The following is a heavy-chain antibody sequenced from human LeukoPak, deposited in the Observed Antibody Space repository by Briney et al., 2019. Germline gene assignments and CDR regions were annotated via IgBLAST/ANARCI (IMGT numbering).Heavy chain of an antibody. CDR3: ARSLVVGGTYPYH. V-gene: IGHV3-48*01. J-gene: IGHJ5*02. CDR1: GFTFSTYA. CDR2: ISSSSSTI. Sequence: GGSLRLSCAASGFTFSTYAMTWVRLAPGKGLEWVSYISSSSSTIYYADSVKGRFTISRDNAKNSMYLQLNGLRIEDMAVYYCARSLVVGGTYPYHWGQGTLVTVSS. D-gene: IGHD1-26*01.